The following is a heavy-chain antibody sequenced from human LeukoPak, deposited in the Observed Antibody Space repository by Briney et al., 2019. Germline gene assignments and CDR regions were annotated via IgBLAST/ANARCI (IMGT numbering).Heavy chain of an antibody. CDR3: AKEGTYCSSSSCFFDY. J-gene: IGHJ4*02. CDR2: VSGSGGST. Sequence: GGSLRLSCAASGFTFGSYAMGWVRQAPGKGLEWVSAVSGSGGSTYYAGSVKGRFTISGDNSKNTLYLQMNSLRAEDTAVYYCAKEGTYCSSSSCFFDYWGQGTLVTVSS. D-gene: IGHD2-2*01. V-gene: IGHV3-23*01. CDR1: GFTFGSYA.